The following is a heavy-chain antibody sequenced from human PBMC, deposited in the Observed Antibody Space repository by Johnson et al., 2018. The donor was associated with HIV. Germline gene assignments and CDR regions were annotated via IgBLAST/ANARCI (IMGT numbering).Heavy chain of an antibody. CDR3: PRESKRYCSSTSCRTDAFDI. Sequence: QMQLVESGGGVVQPGRSLRLSCVASGFTFSSYGIHWVRQAPGKGLEWVSVIYSGGSTYYADSVKGRFTISRDNSKNTLYLQLNSLRAEDTAVYYCPRESKRYCSSTSCRTDAFDIWGQGTMVTVSS. CDR1: GFTFSSYG. CDR2: IYSGGST. V-gene: IGHV3-NL1*01. D-gene: IGHD2-2*01. J-gene: IGHJ3*02.